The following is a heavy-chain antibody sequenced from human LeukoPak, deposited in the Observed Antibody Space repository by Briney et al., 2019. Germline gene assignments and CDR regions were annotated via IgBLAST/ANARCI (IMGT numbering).Heavy chain of an antibody. V-gene: IGHV4-59*12. CDR1: GDSIRSYY. CDR3: AILGALHDAFDV. D-gene: IGHD3-16*01. J-gene: IGHJ3*01. Sequence: SETLSLTCTVSGDSIRSYYWSWLRQPPGKGLEWIGNIHYSGSTKYSSSLKSRVTISVDTSNNQFSLRVTSLTAADTAVYYCAILGALHDAFDVWGQGTLVTVSS. CDR2: IHYSGST.